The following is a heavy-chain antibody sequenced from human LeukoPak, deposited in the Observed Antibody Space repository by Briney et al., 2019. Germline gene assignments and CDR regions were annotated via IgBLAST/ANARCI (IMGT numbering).Heavy chain of an antibody. CDR1: GYTFTSYG. V-gene: IGHV1-18*01. CDR3: ARDSRGYCSSTSCSPGY. CDR2: ISAYNGNT. D-gene: IGHD2-2*01. J-gene: IGHJ4*02. Sequence: ASVKVSCKASGYTFTSYGISWVRQAPGQGLEWMGWISAYNGNTNYAQKLQGGVTMTTDTSTSTAYMELRSLRSDDTAVYYCARDSRGYCSSTSCSPGYWGQGTLVTVSS.